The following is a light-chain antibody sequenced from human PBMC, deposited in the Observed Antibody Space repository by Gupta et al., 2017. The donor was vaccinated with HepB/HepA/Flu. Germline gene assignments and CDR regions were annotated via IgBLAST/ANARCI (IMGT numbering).Light chain of an antibody. CDR3: MQAVQTPPT. CDR2: LGS. CDR1: QHPLYTNGDTY. V-gene: IGKV2-28*01. J-gene: IGKJ5*01. Sequence: DIVMPQPPLSLTFTPGEPAAISCRSSQHPLYTNGDTYLDWYLQRPGDSPQLLIYLGSNRASGVPDRFSGSGSGTDFTLKISRVEAGDVGVYYCMQAVQTPPTFGQGTRVDIK.